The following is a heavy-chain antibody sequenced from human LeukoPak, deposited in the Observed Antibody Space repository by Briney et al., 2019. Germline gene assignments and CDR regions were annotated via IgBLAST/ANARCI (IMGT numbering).Heavy chain of an antibody. Sequence: SETLSLTCTVSGGSITRDYWSWIRQPPGKGLEWIGYIYYSGSTNYNPSLKSRVTISVDTSKNQFSLKLSSVTAADTAVYYCARLKESYYDYVWGSYRLNWFAPGGQGTLVTVSS. J-gene: IGHJ5*02. D-gene: IGHD3-16*02. CDR1: GGSITRDY. V-gene: IGHV4-59*01. CDR2: IYYSGST. CDR3: ARLKESYYDYVWGSYRLNWFAP.